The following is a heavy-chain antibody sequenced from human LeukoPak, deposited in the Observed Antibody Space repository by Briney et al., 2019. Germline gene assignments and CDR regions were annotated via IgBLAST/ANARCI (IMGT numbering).Heavy chain of an antibody. CDR2: ISGSGGST. Sequence: VASVKVSCKASGGTFSSYAMSWVRQAPGKGLEWVSAISGSGGSTYYADSVKGRFTISRDNSKNTLYLQMNSLRAEDTAVYYCANPGDFWSGYYTYWGQGTLVTVSS. CDR1: GGTFSSYA. CDR3: ANPGDFWSGYYTY. D-gene: IGHD3-3*01. J-gene: IGHJ4*02. V-gene: IGHV3-23*01.